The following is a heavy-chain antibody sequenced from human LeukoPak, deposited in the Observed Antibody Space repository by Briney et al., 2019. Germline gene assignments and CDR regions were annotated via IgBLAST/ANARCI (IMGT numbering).Heavy chain of an antibody. CDR1: GFTFSSYA. CDR3: ARVDYYDSSLGY. J-gene: IGHJ4*02. D-gene: IGHD3-22*01. Sequence: PGGSLRLSCAASGFTFSSYAMSWVRQAPGKGLEWVSAISGSGGSTYYADSVKGRFTISRDNSKNTLYLQMNSLRAEDTAVYYCARVDYYDSSLGYWGQGTLVTVSS. V-gene: IGHV3-23*01. CDR2: ISGSGGST.